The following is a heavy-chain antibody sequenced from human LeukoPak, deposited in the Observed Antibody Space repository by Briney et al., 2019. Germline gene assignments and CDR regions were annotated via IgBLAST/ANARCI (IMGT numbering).Heavy chain of an antibody. Sequence: PGGSLRLSCAASGFTFSSYAMSWVRQAPGKGLEWVSTISGSGGSTYYADSVKGRFTISRDNSKNTLYLQMNSLRAEDTAVYYCAKDGCSSTSCYLPKAGYWGQGTLVTVSS. D-gene: IGHD2-2*01. V-gene: IGHV3-23*01. CDR3: AKDGCSSTSCYLPKAGY. CDR2: ISGSGGST. CDR1: GFTFSSYA. J-gene: IGHJ4*02.